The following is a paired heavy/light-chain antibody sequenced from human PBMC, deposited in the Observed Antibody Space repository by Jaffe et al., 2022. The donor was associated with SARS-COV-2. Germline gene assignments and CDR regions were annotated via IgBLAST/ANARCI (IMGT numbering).Light chain of an antibody. J-gene: IGKJ2*01. CDR2: GAS. V-gene: IGKV3-20*01. CDR3: QHYGTSYFT. Sequence: TVLTQSPGTLSLSPGERATLSCRASQSVSSSYFAWYQQRPGQAPRLLIYGASSRATGIPDRFSGSGSGTDFTLTISRLEPEDFAVYYCQHYGTSYFTFGQGTKLEIK. CDR1: QSVSSSY.
Heavy chain of an antibody. J-gene: IGHJ6*02. Sequence: EVQLLDSGGDLVQPGGSLRLSCAASEFIFSNYAMNWVRQAPGKGLQWVSTISGAGGSTYYADSVKGRFTISRDNSKNTLYLQMNSLRAEDTAVYYCAKVTAAGDFYYYGMDVWGQGTTVTVSS. CDR3: AKVTAAGDFYYYGMDV. CDR2: ISGAGGST. V-gene: IGHV3-23*01. D-gene: IGHD6-13*01. CDR1: EFIFSNYA.